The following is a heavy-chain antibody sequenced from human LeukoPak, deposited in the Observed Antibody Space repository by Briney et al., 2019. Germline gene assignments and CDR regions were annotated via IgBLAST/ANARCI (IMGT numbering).Heavy chain of an antibody. CDR3: AKHSSGWYEFDY. D-gene: IGHD6-19*01. J-gene: IGHJ4*02. CDR1: GGCLSMYY. Sequence: SERLSLTCTLSGGCLSMYYCSGIRQPPGRGGEWMGYIYYRGSTNYKPSLKSGVTISVDTSKTQFPLKLSSVTAADTAVYSCAKHSSGWYEFDYWGEGTLVTVSS. CDR2: IYYRGST. V-gene: IGHV4-59*01.